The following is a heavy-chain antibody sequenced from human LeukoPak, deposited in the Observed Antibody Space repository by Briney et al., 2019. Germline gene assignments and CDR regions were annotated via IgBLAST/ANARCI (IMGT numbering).Heavy chain of an antibody. J-gene: IGHJ5*02. CDR2: INHSGST. CDR1: GGSFSGYY. V-gene: IGHV4-34*01. CDR3: ATGPGSYNWFDP. Sequence: SETLSLTCAVYGGSFSGYYWSWIRQPPGKGLEWIGEINHSGSTNYNPSLESRVTISVDTSKNQFSLKLTSVTAADTAVYYCATGPGSYNWFDPWGQGTLVTVSS. D-gene: IGHD3-10*01.